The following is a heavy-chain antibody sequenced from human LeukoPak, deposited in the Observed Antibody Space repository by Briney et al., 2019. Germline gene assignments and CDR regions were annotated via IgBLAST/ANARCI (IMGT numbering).Heavy chain of an antibody. V-gene: IGHV1-18*01. D-gene: IGHD3-10*01. CDR3: ASGASTGYELLWVGELPFDY. Sequence: AAVKVSCKGSGYTFTIYGISWVRQAPGQGLEWVGWISAYNGNTNYAQRLQGRVTMTTDTSTSTNYMELRSMRSDDTAVYYCASGASTGYELLWVGELPFDYWGQGTLVTVSS. CDR1: GYTFTIYG. CDR2: ISAYNGNT. J-gene: IGHJ4*02.